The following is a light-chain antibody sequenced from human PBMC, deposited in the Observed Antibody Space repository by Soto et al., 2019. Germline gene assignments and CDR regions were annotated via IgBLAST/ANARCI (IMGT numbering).Light chain of an antibody. J-gene: IGLJ1*01. CDR1: SSNIGNNA. V-gene: IGLV1-36*01. CDR3: AAWDESLNGYV. CDR2: YDN. Sequence: QSVLTQPPSVSEAPRQRVTISCSGSSSNIGNNAVNWYQQLPGKAPKLLMFYDNLLPSGVSDRFSGSKPGTSASLAISGLQSEDEADYYCAAWDESLNGYVFGTGTKVTV.